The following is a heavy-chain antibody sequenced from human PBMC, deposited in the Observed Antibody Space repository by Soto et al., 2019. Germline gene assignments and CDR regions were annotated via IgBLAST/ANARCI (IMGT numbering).Heavy chain of an antibody. V-gene: IGHV1-69*13. J-gene: IGHJ6*02. CDR2: IIPIFGTA. D-gene: IGHD2-2*03. CDR1: GGTFSSYA. Sequence: SVKVSCKASGGTFSSYAISWVRQAPGQGLEWMGGIIPIFGTANYAQKFQGRVTITADESTSTAYMELSSLRSEDTAVYYCARMDIVVVPAAMPTYYYYYYGMDVWGQGTTVTVSS. CDR3: ARMDIVVVPAAMPTYYYYYYGMDV.